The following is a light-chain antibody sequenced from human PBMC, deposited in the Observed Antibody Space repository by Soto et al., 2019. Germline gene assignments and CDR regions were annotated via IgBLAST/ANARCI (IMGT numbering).Light chain of an antibody. CDR3: CSYTSRTTYV. J-gene: IGLJ1*01. CDR2: AVS. V-gene: IGLV2-14*01. Sequence: QSVLTQPPSASGTPGQRVTISCTGTASDVGGYNYVSWYQQHPGKAPKLMIHAVSNRPSGISSRFSGSKSGNTASLTISGLQSEDEADYFCCSYTSRTTYVFGTGTKVTVL. CDR1: ASDVGGYNY.